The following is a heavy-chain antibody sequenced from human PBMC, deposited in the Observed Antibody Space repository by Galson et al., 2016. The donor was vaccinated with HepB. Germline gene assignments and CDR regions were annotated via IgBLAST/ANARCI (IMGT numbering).Heavy chain of an antibody. CDR2: IIPMFGTA. V-gene: IGHV1-69*13. CDR3: AGPLTLVRGVLITAYGLDV. Sequence: SVKVSCKASGGSFSSEAISWVRQGPGQGLEWMGGIIPMFGTADYAQKFQGRVTITADESTKTAYMEPSSLRSEDTAVYYCAGPLTLVRGVLITAYGLDVWGQGTTVTVSS. CDR1: GGSFSSEA. D-gene: IGHD3-10*01. J-gene: IGHJ6*02.